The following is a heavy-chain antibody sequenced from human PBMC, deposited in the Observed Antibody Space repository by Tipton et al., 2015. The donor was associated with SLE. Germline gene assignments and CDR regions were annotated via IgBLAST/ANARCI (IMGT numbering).Heavy chain of an antibody. CDR1: GGSFSGSY. CDR2: INHSGST. D-gene: IGHD4-23*01. Sequence: TLSLTCAVYGGSFSGSYWSWIRQPPGKGLEWIGEINHSGSTNYNPSLKSRVTISVDTSKNQFSLKLSSVTAADTAVYYCARETVTKDAFDIWGQGTMVTVSS. J-gene: IGHJ3*02. CDR3: ARETVTKDAFDI. V-gene: IGHV4-34*01.